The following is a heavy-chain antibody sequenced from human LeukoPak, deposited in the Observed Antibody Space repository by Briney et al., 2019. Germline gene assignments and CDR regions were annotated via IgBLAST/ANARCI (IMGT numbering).Heavy chain of an antibody. CDR2: IYYSGST. D-gene: IGHD6-13*01. CDR1: GGSISSYY. Sequence: SETLSLTCTVSGGSISSYYWSWIRQPPGEGLEWIGYIYYSGSTNYNPSLKSRVTISVDTSKNQFSLKLSSVTAADTAVYYCARGDLAAAGNFDYWGQGTLVTVSS. J-gene: IGHJ4*02. V-gene: IGHV4-59*12. CDR3: ARGDLAAAGNFDY.